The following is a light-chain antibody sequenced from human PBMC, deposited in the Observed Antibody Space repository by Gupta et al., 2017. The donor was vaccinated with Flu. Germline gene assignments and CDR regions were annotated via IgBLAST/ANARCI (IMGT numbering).Light chain of an antibody. V-gene: IGKV1-39*01. CDR1: QSVRSY. CDR2: AAS. Sequence: DIQMTQSPPSLSASVGDRVTITCRASQSVRSYLNWYQQKPGKAPKLLIYAASSLQSGVPSRFSGSGSGTDFTLTISRLQPEDFATYYCQQSDSSPRTFGQGTQV. CDR3: QQSDSSPRT. J-gene: IGKJ1*01.